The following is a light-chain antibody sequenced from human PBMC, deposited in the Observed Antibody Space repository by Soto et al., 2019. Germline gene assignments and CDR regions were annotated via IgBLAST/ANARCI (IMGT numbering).Light chain of an antibody. V-gene: IGKV1-39*01. J-gene: IGKJ5*01. CDR1: QSISSY. CDR3: QQSYSTPIT. Sequence: DIQMTQSPSSVSASVGDGVTVTCRASQSISSYLNWYQQKPGKAPKLLIYAASSLQSGVPSRFSGSGSGTDFTLTISSLQPEDFATYYCQQSYSTPITFGQGTRLEIK. CDR2: AAS.